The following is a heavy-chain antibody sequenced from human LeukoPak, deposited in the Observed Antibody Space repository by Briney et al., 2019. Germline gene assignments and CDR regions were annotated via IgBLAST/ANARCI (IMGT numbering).Heavy chain of an antibody. D-gene: IGHD4/OR15-4a*01. CDR1: GFTFDDYA. J-gene: IGHJ3*02. CDR3: AGPGRYGANLDDAFDI. V-gene: IGHV3-9*01. Sequence: GGSLRLSCAASGFTFDDYAMHWVRQAPGKGLEWVSGISWNSGSTGYADSVKGRFTISRDNAKNSLYLQMNSLRAEDTALYYCAGPGRYGANLDDAFDIWGQGTMVTVSS. CDR2: ISWNSGST.